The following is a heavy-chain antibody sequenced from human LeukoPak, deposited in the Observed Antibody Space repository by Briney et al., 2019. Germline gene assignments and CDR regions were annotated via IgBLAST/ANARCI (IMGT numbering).Heavy chain of an antibody. V-gene: IGHV4-39*07. CDR2: IYYSGST. CDR1: GGSISSSSYY. Sequence: PSETLSLTCTVSGGSISSSSYYWGWIRQPPGKGLEWIGSIYYSGSTYYNPSLKSRVTISVDTSKNQFSLKLSSVTAADTAVYYCARTSWAVAGSVDYWGQGTLVTVSS. CDR3: ARTSWAVAGSVDY. D-gene: IGHD6-19*01. J-gene: IGHJ4*02.